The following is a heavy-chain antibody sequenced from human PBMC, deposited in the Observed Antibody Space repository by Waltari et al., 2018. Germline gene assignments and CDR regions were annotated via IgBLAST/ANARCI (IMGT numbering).Heavy chain of an antibody. CDR3: TKGWGDY. CDR2: IVGGGDST. V-gene: IGHV3-23*01. J-gene: IGHJ4*02. Sequence: EGQLLESGGGLVQHGGSLRLTCAASGFTLTTYAMGWVRQPPGKGLGWVAGIVGGGDSTYYADSVKGRFTISRDSSKNTLYLQMNSLRAEDTAVYYCTKGWGDYWGQGTLVTVSS. D-gene: IGHD7-27*01. CDR1: GFTLTTYA.